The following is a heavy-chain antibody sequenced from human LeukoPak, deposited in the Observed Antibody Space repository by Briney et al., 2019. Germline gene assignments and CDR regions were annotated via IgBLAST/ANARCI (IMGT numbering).Heavy chain of an antibody. J-gene: IGHJ4*02. Sequence: GGSLRLSCAASGFTFSSYWMHWVRQVPGKGLVWVARINPGGSSITYADSVKGRFTISRDNAKNTLYLQMNSLTAEDTALYYCARGASSGYRIDYWGQGTLVTVSS. V-gene: IGHV3-74*01. CDR2: INPGGSSI. CDR3: ARGASSGYRIDY. D-gene: IGHD5-18*01. CDR1: GFTFSSYW.